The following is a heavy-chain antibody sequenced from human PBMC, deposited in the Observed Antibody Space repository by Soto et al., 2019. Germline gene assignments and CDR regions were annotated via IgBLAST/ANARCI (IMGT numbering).Heavy chain of an antibody. CDR1: GGSISSSSYY. CDR2: IYYSGST. J-gene: IGHJ4*02. D-gene: IGHD3-16*02. V-gene: IGHV4-39*01. CDR3: ARQIAPDRVDY. Sequence: QLQLQESGPGLVKPSETLSLTCTVSGGSISSSSYYWGWIRQPPGKGLEWIGSIYYSGSTYYNPSLKSRVTISVDTSKNQFSLKLSSVTAADTAVYYCARQIAPDRVDYWGQGTLVTVSS.